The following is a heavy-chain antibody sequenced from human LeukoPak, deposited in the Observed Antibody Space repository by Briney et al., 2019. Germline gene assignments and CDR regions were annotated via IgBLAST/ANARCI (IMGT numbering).Heavy chain of an antibody. CDR3: ARSPPRYDTRFFDY. CDR1: GFTVNNNF. CDR2: IYSGGSGGST. Sequence: GGSLRLSCAASGFTVNNNFMSWVRQAPGKGLEWISVIYSGGSGGSTFYADSVKGRFTISRDTSKNTLYLQMNSLRVEDTAMYYCARSPPRYDTRFFDYWGQGTLVTVSS. D-gene: IGHD3-22*01. J-gene: IGHJ4*02. V-gene: IGHV3-53*01.